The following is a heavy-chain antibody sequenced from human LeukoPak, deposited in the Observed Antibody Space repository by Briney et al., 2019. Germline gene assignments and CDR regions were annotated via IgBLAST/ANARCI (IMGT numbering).Heavy chain of an antibody. CDR3: ARDDFSNKNCQLDY. V-gene: IGHV1-2*02. D-gene: IGHD3-3*01. Sequence: GASVKVSCRASGYTFTDYYLNWVRQAPGQGPEWMGWINPKSGGTNYAQKFQGRVTMTRDTSISTAYMELTRLTSDDTAVYYCARDDFSNKNCQLDYWGQGTRVTVSS. CDR2: INPKSGGT. CDR1: GYTFTDYY. J-gene: IGHJ4*02.